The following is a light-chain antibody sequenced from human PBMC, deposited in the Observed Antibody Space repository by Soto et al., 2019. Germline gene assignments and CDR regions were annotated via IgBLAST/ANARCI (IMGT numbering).Light chain of an antibody. Sequence: DIQMTQSPSSVSASVGDRVTITCRASQAIDSLLAWYQQKPGEAPKLLIFTGSLLHSGVPPRFSGSGSGTDFTLTISSMRPEEVATYSCQQALSFPPTFGQWTKV. CDR2: TGS. J-gene: IGKJ1*01. CDR3: QQALSFPPT. V-gene: IGKV1-12*01. CDR1: QAIDSL.